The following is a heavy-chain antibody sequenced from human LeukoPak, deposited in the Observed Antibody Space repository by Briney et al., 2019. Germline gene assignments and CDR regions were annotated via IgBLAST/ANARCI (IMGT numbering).Heavy chain of an antibody. D-gene: IGHD3-3*01. Sequence: ASVKVSCKASGYTFTGYYMHWVRQAPGQGLEWMGWINPNSGGTNYAQKFQGRVTMTRDTSISPAYMELSSLRSEDTAVYYCASHRYYDFWSGYSSFDYWGQGTLVTVSS. V-gene: IGHV1-2*02. J-gene: IGHJ4*02. CDR2: INPNSGGT. CDR3: ASHRYYDFWSGYSSFDY. CDR1: GYTFTGYY.